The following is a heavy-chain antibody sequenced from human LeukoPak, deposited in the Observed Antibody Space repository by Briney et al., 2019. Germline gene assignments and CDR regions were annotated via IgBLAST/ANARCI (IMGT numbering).Heavy chain of an antibody. CDR2: ISYDGSNK. D-gene: IGHD2-21*02. CDR1: GFTFSSYG. CDR3: AKDALPPHIVVVTAIGSAFDI. Sequence: PGGSLRLSCAASGFTFSSYGMHWVRQAPGKGLEWVAVISYDGSNKYYADSVKGRFTISRDNSKNTLYLQMNSLRAEDTAVYYCAKDALPPHIVVVTAIGSAFDIWGQGTMVTVSS. J-gene: IGHJ3*02. V-gene: IGHV3-30*18.